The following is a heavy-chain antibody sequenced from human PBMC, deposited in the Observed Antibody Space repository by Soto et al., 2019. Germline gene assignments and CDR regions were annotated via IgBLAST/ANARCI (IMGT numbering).Heavy chain of an antibody. J-gene: IGHJ4*02. D-gene: IGHD2-2*03. CDR1: GFSFDDYG. CDR3: AKDNDLDRDGPFDY. CDR2: ISWNSGDI. V-gene: IGHV3-9*01. Sequence: EVQLVESGGGSVQPGRSLRLSCAASGFSFDDYGMHWVRQGPGKGLEWVSGISWNSGDIYYADSVKGGFTISRDNAKRSLYLQMNSLRTEDTALYYCAKDNDLDRDGPFDYWGQGILVTVSS.